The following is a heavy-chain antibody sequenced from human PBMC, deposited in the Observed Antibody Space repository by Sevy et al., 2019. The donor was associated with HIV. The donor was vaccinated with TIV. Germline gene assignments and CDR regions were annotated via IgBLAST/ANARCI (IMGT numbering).Heavy chain of an antibody. CDR1: GYRFSDYW. J-gene: IGHJ4*02. D-gene: IGHD3-16*01. CDR3: ARFGGRKFENHLFDY. V-gene: IGHV5-51*01. CDR2: IYPGHSGS. Sequence: GESLKISCEGSGYRFSDYWIGWVRQMPGKGLEWMGIIYPGHSGSRYSPSFQGQVTFSADESISTVYLQWGSLKASDTAMYYCARFGGRKFENHLFDYWGQGTLVTVSS.